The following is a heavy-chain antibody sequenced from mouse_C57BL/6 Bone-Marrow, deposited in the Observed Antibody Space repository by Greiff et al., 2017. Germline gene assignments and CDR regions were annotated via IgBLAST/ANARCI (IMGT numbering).Heavy chain of an antibody. V-gene: IGHV1-59*01. J-gene: IGHJ2*01. CDR1: GYTFTSYW. CDR2: IDPSDSYT. CDR3: ARANYDYDLYYFDY. D-gene: IGHD2-4*01. Sequence: QVHVKQSGAELVRPGTSVKLSCKASGYTFTSYWMHWVKQRPGQGLEWIGVIDPSDSYTNYNQKFKGKATLTVDTSSSTAYMQLSSLTSEDSAVYYCARANYDYDLYYFDYWGQGTTLTVSS.